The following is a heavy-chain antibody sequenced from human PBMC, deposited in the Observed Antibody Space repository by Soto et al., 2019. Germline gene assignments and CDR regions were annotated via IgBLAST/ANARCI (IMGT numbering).Heavy chain of an antibody. CDR1: GGTFSSYT. CDR3: ARASAGADTPFGY. D-gene: IGHD2-15*01. CDR2: IIPILGIA. Sequence: QVQLVQSGAEVKKPGSSVKVSCKASGGTFSSYTISWVRQAPGQGLEWMGRIIPILGIANYAQKFQGRVTXTXDXXPRTAYLELSRLRTEDTAVYYCARASAGADTPFGYWGQGTLVTVSS. J-gene: IGHJ4*02. V-gene: IGHV1-69*02.